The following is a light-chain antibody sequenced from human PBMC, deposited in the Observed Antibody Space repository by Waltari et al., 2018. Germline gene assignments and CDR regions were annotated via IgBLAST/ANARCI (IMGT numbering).Light chain of an antibody. CDR1: KLQTRY. V-gene: IGLV3-1*01. J-gene: IGLJ2*01. Sequence: SYELTQPPSVSVSPGQTASITCPGHKLQTRYVCWYQHKSGQAPVLVMYEDKKRPSRIPERFSGSNSGNTATLTISGTQPIDEAEYYCQAWDDRTVVFGGGTKLTVL. CDR2: EDK. CDR3: QAWDDRTVV.